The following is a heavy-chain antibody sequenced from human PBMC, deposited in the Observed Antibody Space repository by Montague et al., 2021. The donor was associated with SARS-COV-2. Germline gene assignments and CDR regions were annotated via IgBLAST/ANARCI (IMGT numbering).Heavy chain of an antibody. V-gene: IGHV4-59*13. CDR3: ARVARVVAAAPLNYYGMDV. Sequence: SETLSLTCTVSGGSISSYYWSWIRQPPGKGLEWIGYIYYSGSTNYNPSLKSRVTISVDTSKNQFSLKLSSVTAADTAVYYCARVARVVAAAPLNYYGMDVWGQGTTVTVSS. CDR1: GGSISSYY. CDR2: IYYSGST. J-gene: IGHJ6*02. D-gene: IGHD2-15*01.